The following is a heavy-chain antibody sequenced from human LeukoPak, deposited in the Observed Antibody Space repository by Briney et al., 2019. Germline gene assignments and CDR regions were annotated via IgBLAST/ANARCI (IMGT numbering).Heavy chain of an antibody. D-gene: IGHD1-26*01. Sequence: ASVKVSCKASGFALTTYNIVWLRQAPGQGLEWVGWVTAFNENTHYSRKVQGRVTMTRDTSTSTAYMELRSLRSDDTAVYYCARDLGVGATRRYYFDYWGQGTLVTVSS. CDR3: ARDLGVGATRRYYFDY. J-gene: IGHJ4*02. V-gene: IGHV1-18*01. CDR2: VTAFNENT. CDR1: GFALTTYN.